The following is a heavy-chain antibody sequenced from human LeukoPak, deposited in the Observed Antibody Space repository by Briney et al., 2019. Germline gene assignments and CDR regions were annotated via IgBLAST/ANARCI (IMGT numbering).Heavy chain of an antibody. Sequence: PGRSLRLSCAASGFTFSSYAMHWVRQAPGKGLEWVAVISYDGSNKYYADSVKGRFTISRDNSKNTLYLQMNSLRAEDTAVYYCAKDRIVVVPAAPSYYMDVWGKGTTVTVSS. CDR2: ISYDGSNK. D-gene: IGHD2-2*01. CDR3: AKDRIVVVPAAPSYYMDV. J-gene: IGHJ6*03. V-gene: IGHV3-30-3*01. CDR1: GFTFSSYA.